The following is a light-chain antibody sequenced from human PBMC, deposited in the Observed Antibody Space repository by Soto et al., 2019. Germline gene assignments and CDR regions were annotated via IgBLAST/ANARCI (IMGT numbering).Light chain of an antibody. CDR3: CSYAGTSGAHWV. V-gene: IGLV2-23*01. CDR1: NSDVGSYNL. J-gene: IGLJ3*02. Sequence: HSALTQPASVSGSPGQSITISCTGTNSDVGSYNLVSWYQHHPGKAPKLMVYEGSRRPSGVSNRFSGSKSGNTASLTISGLQAEDEADYFCCSYAGTSGAHWVFGGGTQLTVL. CDR2: EGS.